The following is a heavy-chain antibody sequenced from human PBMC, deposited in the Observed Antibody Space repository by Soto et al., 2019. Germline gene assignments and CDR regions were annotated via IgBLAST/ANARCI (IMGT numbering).Heavy chain of an antibody. D-gene: IGHD3-16*02. J-gene: IGHJ6*02. CDR1: GDTFNNYA. V-gene: IGHV1-69*13. Sequence: SVKVSCKASGDTFNNYAISWVRQAPGQGLEWVGGIIPNVDAANSAQKFQGRVTITADESTSTAYMELSRLRSEDTAVYYCAKGSYDASSSFDTPGMYYRYFGLDVWGQGTPVTVAS. CDR3: AKGSYDASSSFDTPGMYYRYFGLDV. CDR2: IIPNVDAA.